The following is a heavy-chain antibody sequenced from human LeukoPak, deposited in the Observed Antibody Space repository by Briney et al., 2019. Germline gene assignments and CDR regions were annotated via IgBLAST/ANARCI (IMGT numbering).Heavy chain of an antibody. J-gene: IGHJ4*02. CDR2: TYQRSKWYN. V-gene: IGHV6-1*01. CDR3: ARSPSPYSSGWYFDY. Sequence: SQTLSLTCTISGDSVSINSAAWNWIRQSPSRGLEWLGRTYQRSKWYNDYAVSVKSRITINPDISKNQFSLQLNSVTPEDTAVYYCARSPSPYSSGWYFDYWGQGTLVTVSS. D-gene: IGHD6-19*01. CDR1: GDSVSINSAA.